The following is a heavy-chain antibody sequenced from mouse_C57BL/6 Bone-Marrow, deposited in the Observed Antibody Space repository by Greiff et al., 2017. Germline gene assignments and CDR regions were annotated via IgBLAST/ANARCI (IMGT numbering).Heavy chain of an antibody. J-gene: IGHJ4*01. CDR3: AMRGYSNYVGYAMDY. D-gene: IGHD2-5*01. CDR2: IHPSDSAT. V-gene: IGHV1-74*01. Sequence: QVQLQQPGAELVKPGASVKVSCKASGYTFTSYWMHWVKQRPGQGLEWIGRIHPSDSATNYNQQFKGKATLTVDKSSSTAYMQLSSLTSEDSAVYYCAMRGYSNYVGYAMDYWGQGTSVTVSS. CDR1: GYTFTSYW.